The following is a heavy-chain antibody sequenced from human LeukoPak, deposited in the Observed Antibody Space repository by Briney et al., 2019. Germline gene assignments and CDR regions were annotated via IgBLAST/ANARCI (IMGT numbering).Heavy chain of an antibody. CDR3: AKIAAADVGDAFDI. Sequence: GRSLRLSCAASGFTFSSYGMHWVRQAPGKRLEWVAVISYDGSNKYYADSVKGRFTISRDNSKNTLYLQMNSLRAEDTAVYYCAKIAAADVGDAFDIWGQGTMVTVSS. D-gene: IGHD6-13*01. CDR2: ISYDGSNK. V-gene: IGHV3-30*18. CDR1: GFTFSSYG. J-gene: IGHJ3*02.